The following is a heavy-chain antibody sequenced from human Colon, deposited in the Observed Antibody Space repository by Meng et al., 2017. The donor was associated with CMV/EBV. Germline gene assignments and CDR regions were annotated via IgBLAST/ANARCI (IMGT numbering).Heavy chain of an antibody. CDR3: ARRHTSGWYYFDS. D-gene: IGHD6-19*01. J-gene: IGHJ4*02. CDR2: TYYRSRLLS. CDR1: GDSVSSNSVG. V-gene: IGHV6-1*01. Sequence: SQTLSLTCVISGDSVSSNSVGWNWIRQSPSRGLEWLGRTYYRSRLLSDYALSVKSRISINADTSENQFSLHLSSVTPDDTAVYYCARRHTSGWYYFDSWGQGTLVTVSS.